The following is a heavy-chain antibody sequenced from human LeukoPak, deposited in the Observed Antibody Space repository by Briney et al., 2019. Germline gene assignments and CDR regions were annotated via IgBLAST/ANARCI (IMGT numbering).Heavy chain of an antibody. Sequence: VASVKVSCTTFGYTFTGYYIHWVRQAPGQGLEWMGRINPNSGGTNYAQKFQGRVTMTRDTSISTAYMELSRLRSDETAVYYCARAALWFGELLDGMDVWGQGTTVTVSS. CDR1: GYTFTGYY. V-gene: IGHV1-2*06. D-gene: IGHD3-10*01. J-gene: IGHJ6*02. CDR3: ARAALWFGELLDGMDV. CDR2: INPNSGGT.